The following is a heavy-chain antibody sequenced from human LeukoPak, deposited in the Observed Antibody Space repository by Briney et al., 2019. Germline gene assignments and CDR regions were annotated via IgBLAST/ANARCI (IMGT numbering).Heavy chain of an antibody. CDR1: GFSFSSYG. D-gene: IGHD3-16*01. V-gene: IGHV3-33*01. CDR2: IWGDGSNK. Sequence: PGGSLRLSCAASGFSFSSYGMHWVRQPPAKGLEWVALIWGDGSNKFHSDSVKGRFTISRDNSKNMLFLQMNSLRAEDTAVYYCARDRAGEYGMDVWGQGTTVTVSS. CDR3: ARDRAGEYGMDV. J-gene: IGHJ6*02.